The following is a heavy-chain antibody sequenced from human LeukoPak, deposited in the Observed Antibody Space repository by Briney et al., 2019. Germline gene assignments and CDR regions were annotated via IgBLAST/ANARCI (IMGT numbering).Heavy chain of an antibody. D-gene: IGHD2-21*01. J-gene: IGHJ4*02. CDR2: ISGSGGST. Sequence: GGSLRLSCAASGFTFSSYAMSWVRQAPGKGLDWVSAISGSGGSTYYADSVKGRFTISRDNSKNTLYLQMNSLRAEDTAVYYCAKFLPTHIVVADYYFDYWGQGTLVTVSS. CDR3: AKFLPTHIVVADYYFDY. V-gene: IGHV3-23*01. CDR1: GFTFSSYA.